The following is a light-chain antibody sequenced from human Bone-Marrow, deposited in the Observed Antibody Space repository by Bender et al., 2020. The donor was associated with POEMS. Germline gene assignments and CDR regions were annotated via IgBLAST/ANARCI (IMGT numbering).Light chain of an antibody. CDR1: SSDVGAYKY. J-gene: IGLJ3*02. CDR2: DVS. V-gene: IGLV2-11*01. Sequence: QSALTQPRSVSGSPGQSVTISCTGTSSDVGAYKYVSWYQQHPGKAPKLMIYDVSERPSGVPDRFSGSKSGNTASLTISGLQAEDEADYYCQVWDRSSDSAPWVFGGGTKLTV. CDR3: QVWDRSSDSAPWV.